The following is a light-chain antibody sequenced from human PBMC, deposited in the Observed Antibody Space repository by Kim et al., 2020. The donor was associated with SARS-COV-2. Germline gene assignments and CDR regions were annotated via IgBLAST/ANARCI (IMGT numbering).Light chain of an antibody. V-gene: IGKV1-27*01. CDR1: QGISNY. CDR2: AAS. Sequence: DIQMTQSPSSLSASVGHRVTITCRASQGISNYLAWYQQKPGKVPKLLIYAASTLQSGVPSRFSGSGSGTDFTLTISSLQPEDVATYYCQKYNSAPQMTFGQGTKVDIK. CDR3: QKYNSAPQMT. J-gene: IGKJ1*01.